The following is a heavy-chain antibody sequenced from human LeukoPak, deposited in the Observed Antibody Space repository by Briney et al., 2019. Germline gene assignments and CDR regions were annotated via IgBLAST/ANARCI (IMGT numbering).Heavy chain of an antibody. D-gene: IGHD2-15*01. J-gene: IGHJ5*02. V-gene: IGHV3-30-3*01. Sequence: GSLRPSCAASGFTFSSYAMHWVRQAPGKGLEWVAVISYDGSNKYYADSVKGRFTISRDNSKNTLYLQMNSLRAEDTAVYYCARERPYCSGGSCYYRRNWFDPWGQGTLVTVSS. CDR1: GFTFSSYA. CDR3: ARERPYCSGGSCYYRRNWFDP. CDR2: ISYDGSNK.